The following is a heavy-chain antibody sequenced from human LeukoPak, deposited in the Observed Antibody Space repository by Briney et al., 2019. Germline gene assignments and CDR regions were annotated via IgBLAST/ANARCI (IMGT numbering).Heavy chain of an antibody. D-gene: IGHD3-10*01. Sequence: AGGSLRLSCAASGFTVSNNYMSWVRQAPGKGLEWVSVIYSGGSTYYADSVKGRFTISRDNSKNTLYLQMNSLRAEDTAVYYCARGLRGNYGSGVDYWGQGTLVTVSS. CDR1: GFTVSNNY. V-gene: IGHV3-66*01. J-gene: IGHJ4*02. CDR2: IYSGGST. CDR3: ARGLRGNYGSGVDY.